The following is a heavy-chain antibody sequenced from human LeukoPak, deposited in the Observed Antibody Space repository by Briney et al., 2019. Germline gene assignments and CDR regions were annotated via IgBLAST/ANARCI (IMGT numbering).Heavy chain of an antibody. J-gene: IGHJ6*03. D-gene: IGHD2-15*01. CDR2: IGSAGDT. CDR1: GFTLTSYD. Sequence: GGSLRLSCAASGFTLTSYDMHWVRQATGKGLEWVSVIGSAGDTYYAGSVQGRFTISRESVKNSMYLQMNSLRAGDTAVYFCARDLCRGGRCYCDVWGKGTTVTVSS. CDR3: ARDLCRGGRCYCDV. V-gene: IGHV3-13*01.